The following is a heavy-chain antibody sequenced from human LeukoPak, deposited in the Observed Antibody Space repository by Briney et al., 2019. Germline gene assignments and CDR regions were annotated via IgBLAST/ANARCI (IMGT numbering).Heavy chain of an antibody. CDR2: IYYSGST. CDR3: ARDRGGGGDSSGYYSYYFDY. CDR1: GGSISSGGYY. V-gene: IGHV4-31*03. J-gene: IGHJ4*02. D-gene: IGHD3-22*01. Sequence: SETLSLTCTVSGGSISSGGYYWSWLRQHPGKGLEWIGYIYYSGSTYYNPSPKSRVTISVDTSKNQFSLKLSSVTAADTAVYYCARDRGGGGDSSGYYSYYFDYWGQGTLVTVSS.